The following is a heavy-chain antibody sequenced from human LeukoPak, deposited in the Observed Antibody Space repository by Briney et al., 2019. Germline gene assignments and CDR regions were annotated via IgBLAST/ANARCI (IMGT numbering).Heavy chain of an antibody. Sequence: PSETLSLTCTVSGGSISSYYWSWIRQPPGKGLEWIGYIYYSGSTNYNPSLRSRVTISVDTSKNQFSLKLSSVTAADTVVYYCARGSGSYGDIWGQGTMVTVSS. CDR3: ARGSGSYGDI. J-gene: IGHJ3*02. CDR1: GGSISSYY. CDR2: IYYSGST. D-gene: IGHD1-26*01. V-gene: IGHV4-59*01.